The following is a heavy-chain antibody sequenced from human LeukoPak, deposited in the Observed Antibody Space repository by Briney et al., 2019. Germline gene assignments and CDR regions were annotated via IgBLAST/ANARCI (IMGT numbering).Heavy chain of an antibody. CDR3: ARSLGQQRIGDNWFDP. CDR2: IYYSGST. CDR1: GGSISSGSYY. D-gene: IGHD6-13*01. J-gene: IGHJ5*02. V-gene: IGHV4-39*01. Sequence: SETLSLTCTVSGGSISSGSYYWGWIRQPPGKGLEWIGSIYYSGSTYYNPSLKSRVTISVDTSKNQFSLKLSSVTAADTAVYYCARSLGQQRIGDNWFDPWGQGTLVTVSS.